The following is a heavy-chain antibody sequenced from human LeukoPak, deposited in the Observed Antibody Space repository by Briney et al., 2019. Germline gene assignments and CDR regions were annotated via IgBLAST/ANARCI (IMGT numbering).Heavy chain of an antibody. CDR2: INPSGGST. CDR3: ARGGLVWFGELLDPWYFDY. V-gene: IGHV1-8*02. J-gene: IGHJ4*02. CDR1: GYTFTSYG. D-gene: IGHD3-10*01. Sequence: ASVKVSCKASGYTFTSYGISWVRQAPGQGLEWMGIINPSGGSTSYAQKFQGRVTMTRNTSISTAYMELSSLRSEDTAVYYCARGGLVWFGELLDPWYFDYWGQGTLVTVSS.